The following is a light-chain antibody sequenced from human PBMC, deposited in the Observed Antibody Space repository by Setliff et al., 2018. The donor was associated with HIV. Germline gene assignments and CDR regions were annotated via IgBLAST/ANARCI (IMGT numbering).Light chain of an antibody. J-gene: IGLJ1*01. Sequence: QSVLTQPASVSASPGQSITISCTGTTSDISHYNFVSWYQQHPDSAPKLLIYEVFNRPSGVSHRLSGSKSGNTASLTISGLQAEDEADYYCSSYTRTNLFVFGTGTKV. CDR3: SSYTRTNLFV. V-gene: IGLV2-14*01. CDR2: EVF. CDR1: TSDISHYNF.